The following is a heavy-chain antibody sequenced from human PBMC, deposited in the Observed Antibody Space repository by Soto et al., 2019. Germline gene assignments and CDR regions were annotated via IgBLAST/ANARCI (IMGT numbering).Heavy chain of an antibody. D-gene: IGHD6-19*01. CDR3: ARTNLGSIAVGGTCYYGMDV. J-gene: IGHJ6*02. CDR2: INHSGST. Sequence: PSETLCLTCAASGGTFSNYYWSWIRQPPGRGLEWIGEINHSGSTNYNPSLKIRGTISVDTYKNKFSLKLRSVTAADAAVYYCARTNLGSIAVGGTCYYGMDVWGQGTTVTVSS. V-gene: IGHV4-34*01. CDR1: GGTFSNYY.